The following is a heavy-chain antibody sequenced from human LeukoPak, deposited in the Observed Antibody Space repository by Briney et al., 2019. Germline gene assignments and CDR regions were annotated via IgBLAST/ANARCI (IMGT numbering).Heavy chain of an antibody. D-gene: IGHD3-3*01. CDR3: ARVGVPVLRFLEWLPNYYYYGMDV. Sequence: ASVKVSCKASGYTFTSYDINWVRQAPGQGLEWMGIINPSGGSTSYAQKFQGRVTMTRDTSTSTVYMELSSLRSEDTAVYYCARVGVPVLRFLEWLPNYYYYGMDVWGQGTTVTVSS. CDR2: INPSGGST. J-gene: IGHJ6*02. CDR1: GYTFTSYD. V-gene: IGHV1-46*01.